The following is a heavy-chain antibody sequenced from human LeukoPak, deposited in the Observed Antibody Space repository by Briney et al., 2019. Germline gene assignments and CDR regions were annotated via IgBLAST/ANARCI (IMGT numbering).Heavy chain of an antibody. J-gene: IGHJ6*02. CDR2: INTNTGNP. CDR1: GYTFTSYA. D-gene: IGHD4-17*01. CDR3: ARGPSDYDYYYYGMDV. V-gene: IGHV7-4-1*02. Sequence: ASVKVSCKASGYTFTSYAMNWVRQAPGQGLEWMGWINTNTGNPTYAQGFTGRFVFSLDTSVSTAYLQISSLKAEDTAAYYCARGPSDYDYYYYGMDVWGQGTTVTVTS.